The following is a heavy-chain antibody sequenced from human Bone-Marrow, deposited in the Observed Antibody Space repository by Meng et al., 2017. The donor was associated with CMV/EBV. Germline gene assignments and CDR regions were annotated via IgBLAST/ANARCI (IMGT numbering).Heavy chain of an antibody. J-gene: IGHJ6*02. V-gene: IGHV3-7*01. D-gene: IGHD3-3*01. CDR1: GFIFRSYW. CDR3: ARDDTYYDFWSGYYPYYYYGMDV. CDR2: IKQDGSEK. Sequence: GGSLRLSCAASGFIFRSYWMTWVRQAPGKGLEWVANIKQDGSEKYFVDSVKGRFTISRDNSKSTLYLQMNSLRSEDTAVYYCARDDTYYDFWSGYYPYYYYGMDVWGQGTTVTVSS.